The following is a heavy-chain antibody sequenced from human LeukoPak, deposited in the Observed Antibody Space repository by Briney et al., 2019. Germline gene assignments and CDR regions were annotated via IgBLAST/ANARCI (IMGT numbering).Heavy chain of an antibody. J-gene: IGHJ6*02. V-gene: IGHV4-61*01. CDR2: IYYSGST. D-gene: IGHD5-24*01. Sequence: SETLSLTCTVSGGSVSSGSYYWSWIRQPPGKGLEWIGYIYYSGSTNYNPSLKSRVTISVDTSKNQFSLKLSSVTAADTAVYHCAREITSYYYYGMDVWGQGTTVTVSS. CDR1: GGSVSSGSYY. CDR3: AREITSYYYYGMDV.